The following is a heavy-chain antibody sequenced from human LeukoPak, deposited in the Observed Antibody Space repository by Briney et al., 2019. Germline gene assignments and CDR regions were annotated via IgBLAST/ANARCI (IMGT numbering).Heavy chain of an antibody. D-gene: IGHD6-6*01. CDR1: GGSFSGYY. CDR3: AREGSSSPLHY. V-gene: IGHV4-34*01. Sequence: SETLSLTCAVYGGSFSGYYWSWIRQPPGKGLEWIGEISHSGSTNYNPSLKSRVTISVDTSKNQFSLKLSSVTAADTAVYYCAREGSSSPLHYWGQGTLVTVSP. J-gene: IGHJ4*02. CDR2: ISHSGST.